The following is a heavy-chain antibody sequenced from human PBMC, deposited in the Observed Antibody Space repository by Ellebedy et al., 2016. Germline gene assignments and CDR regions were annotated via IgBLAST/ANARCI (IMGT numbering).Heavy chain of an antibody. CDR2: MNPNSGNT. Sequence: ASVKVSCKASGYTFTSYDINWVRQATGQGLEWMGWMNPNSGNTGYAQKFQGRVTMTRNTSISTAYMELRSLRSDDTAVYYCARDRADIAVAAYFDYWGQGTLVTVSS. CDR3: ARDRADIAVAAYFDY. V-gene: IGHV1-8*01. D-gene: IGHD6-19*01. CDR1: GYTFTSYD. J-gene: IGHJ4*02.